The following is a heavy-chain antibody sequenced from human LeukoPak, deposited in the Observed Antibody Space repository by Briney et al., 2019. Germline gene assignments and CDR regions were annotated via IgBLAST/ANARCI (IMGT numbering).Heavy chain of an antibody. CDR2: IIPIFCTA. CDR1: GGTFSSYA. V-gene: IGHV1-69*06. CDR3: ARERRGYSGYGWSDY. D-gene: IGHD5-12*01. J-gene: IGHJ4*02. Sequence: SVNVSCKASGGTFSSYAISWVRQAPGQGLEWMGGIIPIFCTANYAQKFQGRVTITADKSTSTAYMELSSLRSEDTAVYYCARERRGYSGYGWSDYWGQGTLVTVSS.